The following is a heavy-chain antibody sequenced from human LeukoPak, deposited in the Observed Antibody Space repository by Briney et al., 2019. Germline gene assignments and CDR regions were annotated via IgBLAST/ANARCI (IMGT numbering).Heavy chain of an antibody. CDR3: ARHEYSGSYYGLSWFDP. Sequence: SETLSLTCTVSGGSISSSGDYWGWIRQPPGKGLEWIASIYYSGSTYYNPSLKSRVTISVDTSKNQLSLKLSSLTAADTAVYYRARHEYSGSYYGLSWFDPWGQGTLVTVSS. V-gene: IGHV4-39*01. CDR2: IYYSGST. D-gene: IGHD1-26*01. J-gene: IGHJ5*02. CDR1: GGSISSSGDY.